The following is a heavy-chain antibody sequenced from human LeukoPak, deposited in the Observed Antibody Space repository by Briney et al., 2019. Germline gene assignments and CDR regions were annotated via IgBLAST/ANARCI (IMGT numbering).Heavy chain of an antibody. Sequence: GRSLRLSCAASGFTLSDYTMNWVPQAPGKGLEWVSSISNSSSYIYYADSVRGRFTISRDNAKNSLYLQMNSLTAEDTAVYYCAKFFDDWGQGTLVTVSS. V-gene: IGHV3-21*01. CDR2: ISNSSSYI. J-gene: IGHJ4*02. CDR1: GFTLSDYT. CDR3: AKFFDD.